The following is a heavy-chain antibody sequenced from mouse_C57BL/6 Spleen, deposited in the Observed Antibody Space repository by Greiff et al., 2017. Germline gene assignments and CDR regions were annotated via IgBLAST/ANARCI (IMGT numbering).Heavy chain of an antibody. D-gene: IGHD2-3*01. J-gene: IGHJ2*01. Sequence: VQLQQPGAELVKPGASVKLSCKASGYTFTSYWMPWVKQRPGRGLEWIGRIDPNSGGTKYNEKFKSKATLTVDTPSSPAYMQLSSLTSEDSAVYYCARIYEGYYRGNFLDYWGQGTTLTVSS. CDR2: IDPNSGGT. CDR1: GYTFTSYW. CDR3: ARIYEGYYRGNFLDY. V-gene: IGHV1-72*01.